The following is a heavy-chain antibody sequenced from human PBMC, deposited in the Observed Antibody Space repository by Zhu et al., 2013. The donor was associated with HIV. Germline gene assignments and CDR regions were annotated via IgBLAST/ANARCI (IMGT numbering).Heavy chain of an antibody. J-gene: IGHJ5*02. CDR3: AARLRIGYDYLP. D-gene: IGHD5-12*01. V-gene: IGHV1-69*06. Sequence: QVQLVQSGAEVKKPGSSVKVSCKASGGTFSSYTITWVRQAPGQGLEWMGGIIPIFGTVNYAQKFQGRVTITADKSTSTAYMELSSLRSEDTAVYYCAARLRIGYDYLPWGQGTLVTVSS. CDR2: IIPIFGTV. CDR1: GGTFSSYT.